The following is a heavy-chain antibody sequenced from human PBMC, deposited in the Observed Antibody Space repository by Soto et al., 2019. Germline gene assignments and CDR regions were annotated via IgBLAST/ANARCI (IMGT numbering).Heavy chain of an antibody. Sequence: QVQLQESGPDLVKPSGTLSLTCAVSGGSITSGNWGGGVRQPPGKGLEGIGEIYHSGGTNYTPSLKSRVTISVDKSKNQFSLKLSSVTAADTAVYYCARLVGQDCSGGSCYSSPKDYWGQGTLVTVSS. CDR2: IYHSGGT. D-gene: IGHD2-15*01. CDR1: GGSITSGNW. J-gene: IGHJ4*02. V-gene: IGHV4-4*02. CDR3: ARLVGQDCSGGSCYSSPKDY.